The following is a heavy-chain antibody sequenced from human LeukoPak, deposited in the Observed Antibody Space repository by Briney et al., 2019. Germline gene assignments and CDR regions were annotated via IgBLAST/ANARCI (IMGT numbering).Heavy chain of an antibody. V-gene: IGHV3-7*01. J-gene: IGHJ6*03. CDR3: ARSTTHPYYNYMDV. Sequence: GGSLRLSCAASGFTFSSYWMSWVRQAPGKGLEWVANIKQDGNEKYYVDSVKGRFTISRDNAKNTLYLQMNSLRVEDTAVYYCARSTTHPYYNYMDVWGKGTTVTLSS. D-gene: IGHD4-17*01. CDR1: GFTFSSYW. CDR2: IKQDGNEK.